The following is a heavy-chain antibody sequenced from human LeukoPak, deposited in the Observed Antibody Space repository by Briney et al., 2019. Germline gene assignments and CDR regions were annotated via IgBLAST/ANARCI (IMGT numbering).Heavy chain of an antibody. CDR2: IYWDDDK. Sequence: SGPTLVKPTQTLTLTCTFSGFSLSTSGVGVGWVRQPPGKALEWLALIYWDDDKRYSPSLKSRLTITKDTSKNQVVLTMTNMDPVDTATYYCAHTTHPPRAQGMDVWGQGTTVTVSS. V-gene: IGHV2-5*02. CDR3: AHTTHPPRAQGMDV. J-gene: IGHJ6*02. CDR1: GFSLSTSGVG.